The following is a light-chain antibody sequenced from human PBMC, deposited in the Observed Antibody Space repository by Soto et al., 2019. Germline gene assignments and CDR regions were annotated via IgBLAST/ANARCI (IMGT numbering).Light chain of an antibody. Sequence: DSQMTQSPSALSASGGERVASTCRASQSINIWLAWYQQKPGKAPKLLIYDASSLESGVPSRFSGSGSGTEFTLTISSLQPDDFATYYCQQYNSYPWTFGQGTKVDIK. CDR3: QQYNSYPWT. V-gene: IGKV1-5*01. CDR1: QSINIW. J-gene: IGKJ1*01. CDR2: DAS.